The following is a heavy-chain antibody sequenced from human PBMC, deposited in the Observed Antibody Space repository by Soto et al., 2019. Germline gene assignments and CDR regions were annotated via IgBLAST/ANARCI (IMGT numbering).Heavy chain of an antibody. CDR3: GTGPDYYYYGMDV. Sequence: ASAKVSCKASGYNFTGYYMHWVRQAPGQGLEWMGWINPKRGGTRYAQRFQGRVTMTRDTSISTAYMVLSRLQSDDTAVYYCGTGPDYYYYGMDVWAQGTTVTVS. V-gene: IGHV1-2*02. CDR2: INPKRGGT. CDR1: GYNFTGYY. J-gene: IGHJ6*02.